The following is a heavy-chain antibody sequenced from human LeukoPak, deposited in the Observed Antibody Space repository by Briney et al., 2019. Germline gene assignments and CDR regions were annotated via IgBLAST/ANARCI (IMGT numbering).Heavy chain of an antibody. Sequence: GASVKVSCKASGYTFTGYYMHWVRQAPGQGLEWMGWINPNSGGTNYAQKFQGRVTMTRDTSISTAYMELSGLRSDDTAVYYCARVYCSSTSCYSPVYYGMDVWGQGTTVTVSS. CDR2: INPNSGGT. CDR1: GYTFTGYY. J-gene: IGHJ6*02. V-gene: IGHV1-2*02. D-gene: IGHD2-2*02. CDR3: ARVYCSSTSCYSPVYYGMDV.